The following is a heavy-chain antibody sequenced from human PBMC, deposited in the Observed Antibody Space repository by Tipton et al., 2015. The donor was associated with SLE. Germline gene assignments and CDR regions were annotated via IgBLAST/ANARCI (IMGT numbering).Heavy chain of an antibody. CDR2: VYRTA. D-gene: IGHD1-14*01. J-gene: IGHJ4*02. V-gene: IGHV4-38-2*01. Sequence: TLSLTCAVSGYSISSGYYWGWIRQSPVKGLEWIGIVYRTASYNPSLKSRVTGSVETSKNEVSLKLNSVTASDTAVYYCVSGVGNTGRFHYWGQGALVTVSS. CDR1: GYSISSGYY. CDR3: VSGVGNTGRFHY.